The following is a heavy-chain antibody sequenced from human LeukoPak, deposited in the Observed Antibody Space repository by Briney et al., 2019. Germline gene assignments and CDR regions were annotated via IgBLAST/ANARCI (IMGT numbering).Heavy chain of an antibody. CDR1: GFTFSSHS. CDR2: ISSSSSTI. Sequence: SGGSLRLSCAASGFTFSSHSMNWVRQAPGEGLEWVSYISSSSSTIYYADSVKGRFTISRDNAKNSLYLQMNSLRAEDTAVYYCARGLAAAGKRGIEGLLDYWGQGTLVTVSS. D-gene: IGHD6-13*01. J-gene: IGHJ4*02. V-gene: IGHV3-48*04. CDR3: ARGLAAAGKRGIEGLLDY.